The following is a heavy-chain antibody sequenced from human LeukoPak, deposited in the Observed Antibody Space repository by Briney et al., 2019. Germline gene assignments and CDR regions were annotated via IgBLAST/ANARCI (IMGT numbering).Heavy chain of an antibody. CDR2: NYYSWST. CDR3: ARGLRAYYFDGSGHFDY. Sequence: KTSETLSLTCTASGGSISSYNWSWIRQPPGKGLEWVGYNYYSWSTRYNPSLESRVTISVDTSKNQFSLKLSSVTAADTAVYYCARGLRAYYFDGSGHFDYCGQGTLITVSS. V-gene: IGHV4-59*01. CDR1: GGSISSYN. D-gene: IGHD3-22*01. J-gene: IGHJ4*02.